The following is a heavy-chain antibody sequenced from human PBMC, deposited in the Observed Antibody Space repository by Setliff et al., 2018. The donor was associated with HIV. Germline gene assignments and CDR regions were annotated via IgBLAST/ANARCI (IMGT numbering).Heavy chain of an antibody. CDR1: GGSFSGYH. Sequence: SETLSLTCAVYGGSFSGYHWNWIRQPPGKGLEWIGEINHSGRTNYNPSLKSRVTTSVDTSKNQFSLKLRSVTAADTAMYYCARVSITYWYSIPTFYYCYMDVWGKGTKVTVSS. V-gene: IGHV4-34*01. CDR3: ARVSITYWYSIPTFYYCYMDV. CDR2: INHSGRT. J-gene: IGHJ6*03. D-gene: IGHD2-15*01.